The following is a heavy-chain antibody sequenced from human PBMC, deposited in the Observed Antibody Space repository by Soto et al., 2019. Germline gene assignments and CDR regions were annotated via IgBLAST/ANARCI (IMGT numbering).Heavy chain of an antibody. CDR1: GGSISSGDYY. D-gene: IGHD3-3*01. Sequence: PSETLSLTCTVSGGSISSGDYYWSWIRQPPGKGLEWIGYIYYSGSTHYNPSLKSRVTISVDTSKNQFSLKLSSVTAADTAVYYCASMYYDFWCGSPTYFHPWGQRTLVTFSS. V-gene: IGHV4-30-4*01. CDR2: IYYSGST. CDR3: ASMYYDFWCGSPTYFHP. J-gene: IGHJ5*02.